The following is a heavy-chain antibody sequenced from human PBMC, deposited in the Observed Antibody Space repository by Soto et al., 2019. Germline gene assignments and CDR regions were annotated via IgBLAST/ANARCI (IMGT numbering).Heavy chain of an antibody. CDR1: GFSFGSYA. V-gene: IGHV3-23*01. CDR3: AKHRNQGGGALDS. J-gene: IGHJ4*02. CDR2: IDYSGETT. Sequence: EVHLLESGGGLVHPGGSLRLSCAASGFSFGSYAMSWVRRAPGKGLECVSFIDYSGETTYYTDSVRGRFTISRDNSKNTLYLQMDSLSADYTATYYCAKHRNQGGGALDSWGQGTLVTVSS. D-gene: IGHD3-10*01.